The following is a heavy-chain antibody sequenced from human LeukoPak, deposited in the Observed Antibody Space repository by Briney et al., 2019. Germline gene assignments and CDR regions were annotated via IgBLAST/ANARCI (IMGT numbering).Heavy chain of an antibody. CDR2: ISWNSGSI. CDR1: GFTFDDYA. V-gene: IGHV3-9*01. CDR3: AKVSVSSSLPYYFDY. D-gene: IGHD6-6*01. J-gene: IGHJ4*02. Sequence: PGRSLRLSCAASGFTFDDYAMHWVRHAPGKGLEWVSGISWNSGSIGYADSVKGRFTISRDNAKNSLYLQMNSLRAEDTALYYCAKVSVSSSLPYYFDYWGQGTLVTVSS.